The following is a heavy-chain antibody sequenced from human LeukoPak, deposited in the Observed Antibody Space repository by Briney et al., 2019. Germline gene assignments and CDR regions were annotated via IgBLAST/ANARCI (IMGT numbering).Heavy chain of an antibody. CDR1: GYTFIGYY. J-gene: IGHJ4*02. D-gene: IGHD2-2*01. Sequence: GASVKVSCKASGYTFIGYYIHWVRQAPGQGLEWMGWINPISGVTNYAQKFQGRVTMSRDTSISTAYMELTRLTSSDTAVYYCARVKGMPIFDYWGQGTLVTVSS. CDR3: ARVKGMPIFDY. CDR2: INPISGVT. V-gene: IGHV1-2*02.